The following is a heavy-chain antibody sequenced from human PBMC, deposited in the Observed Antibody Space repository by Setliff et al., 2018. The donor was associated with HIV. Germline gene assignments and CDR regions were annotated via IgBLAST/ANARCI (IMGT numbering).Heavy chain of an antibody. CDR3: GRYASGSYYFDY. Sequence: GESLKISCKGFGYRFTSYWIGWARHMPGKGLEWMGIIYPSDSDTRYSPSFQGQVTISADKSITTAYLQWSSLKASDTAIYYCGRYASGSYYFDYWGQGTLVTVSS. CDR1: GYRFTSYW. J-gene: IGHJ4*02. D-gene: IGHD3-10*01. CDR2: IYPSDSDT. V-gene: IGHV5-51*01.